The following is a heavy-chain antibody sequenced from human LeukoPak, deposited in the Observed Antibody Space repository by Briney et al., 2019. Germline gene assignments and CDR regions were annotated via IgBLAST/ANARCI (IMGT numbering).Heavy chain of an antibody. J-gene: IGHJ3*02. CDR2: INSDGSST. D-gene: IGHD5-18*01. CDR1: GFTFSSYW. V-gene: IGHV3-74*01. CDR3: ARGGYSYGWGAFDI. Sequence: GGSLRLSCAASGFTFSSYWMHWVRQAPGKGLVWVSRINSDGSSTSYADSVKGRFTISRDNAKITLYLQMNSLRAEDTAVYYCARGGYSYGWGAFDIWGQGTMVTVSS.